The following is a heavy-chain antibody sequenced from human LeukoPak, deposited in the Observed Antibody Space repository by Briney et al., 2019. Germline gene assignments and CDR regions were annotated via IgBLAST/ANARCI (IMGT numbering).Heavy chain of an antibody. V-gene: IGHV1-8*01. J-gene: IGHJ5*02. D-gene: IGHD3-10*01. CDR3: ARHPRKFRDGSWFDP. CDR1: GYTFTSYD. Sequence: GASVKVSCKASGYTFTSYDINWVRQATGQGLEWMGWMNPNSGNTGYAQKFQGRVTMTRNTSISTAYMELSSLRSEDTAVYYCARHPRKFRDGSWFDPWGQGTLVTVSS. CDR2: MNPNSGNT.